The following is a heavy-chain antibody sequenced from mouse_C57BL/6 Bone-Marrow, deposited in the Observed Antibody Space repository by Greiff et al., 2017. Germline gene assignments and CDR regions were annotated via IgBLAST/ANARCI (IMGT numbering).Heavy chain of an antibody. V-gene: IGHV1-76*01. J-gene: IGHJ4*01. CDR1: GYTFTDYY. CDR2: IYPGSGNT. D-gene: IGHD1-1*01. CDR3: AREYYGSSFYAMDY. Sequence: VQLQQSGAELVRPGASVKLSCKASGYTFTDYYINWVKQRPGQGLEWIARIYPGSGNTYYNEKFKGKATLTAEKSSRTAYMQLSSLTSEDSAVYFCAREYYGSSFYAMDYWGQGTSVTVSS.